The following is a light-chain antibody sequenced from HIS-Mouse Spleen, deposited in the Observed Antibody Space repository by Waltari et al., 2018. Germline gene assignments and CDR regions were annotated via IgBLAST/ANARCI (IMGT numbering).Light chain of an antibody. CDR2: EDN. CDR3: QSYDSSNYV. CDR1: RGSIASNY. J-gene: IGLJ1*01. V-gene: IGLV6-57*02. Sequence: NFMLTQPHSVSESPGKTVTISCTGSRGSIASNYVQRYQQRPGSAPTTVIYEDNQRPSGVPDRFSGSIDSSDNSASLTISGLKTEDEADYYCQSYDSSNYVFGTGTKVTVL.